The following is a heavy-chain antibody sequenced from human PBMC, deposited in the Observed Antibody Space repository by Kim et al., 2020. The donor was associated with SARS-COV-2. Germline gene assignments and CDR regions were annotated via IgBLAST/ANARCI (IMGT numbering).Heavy chain of an antibody. CDR3: AKPFYSSSWGYYYYYYGMDV. CDR1: GFTFSSYA. D-gene: IGHD6-13*01. CDR2: ISGSGGST. V-gene: IGHV3-23*01. Sequence: GGSLRLSCAASGFTFSSYAMSWVRQAPGKGLEWVSAISGSGGSTYYADSVKGRFTISRDNSKNTLYLQMNSLRAEDTAVYYCAKPFYSSSWGYYYYYYGMDVWGQGTTVTVSS. J-gene: IGHJ6*02.